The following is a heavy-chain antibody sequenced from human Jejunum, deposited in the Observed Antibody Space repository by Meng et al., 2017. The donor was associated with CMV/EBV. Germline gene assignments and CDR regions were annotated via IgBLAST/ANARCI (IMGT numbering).Heavy chain of an antibody. D-gene: IGHD2-2*01. CDR3: ARDKVAGGYCSTTTCPQIFTY. V-gene: IGHV1-18*01. CDR2: ISVHNGNT. CDR1: TSYG. Sequence: TSYGMSWVRQAPGQGLEWMGWISVHNGNTNYAQKVQGRVSMTADTYTNTAYMELRSLRSDDTAVYYCARDKVAGGYCSTTTCPQIFTYWGQGTLVTVSS. J-gene: IGHJ4*02.